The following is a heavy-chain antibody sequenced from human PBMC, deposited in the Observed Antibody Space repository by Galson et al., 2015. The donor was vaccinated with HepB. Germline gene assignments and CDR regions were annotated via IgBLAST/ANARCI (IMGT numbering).Heavy chain of an antibody. Sequence: SLRLSCAASGFTLRNNYMTWVRQAQGKGLEWVSLIFFNGNTYYPDSVKGRFSISRDNSKNTLYLQLSSLRVEDTAIYFCATPDPTGWDAFDIWGQGTMVTVSS. V-gene: IGHV3-66*04. CDR2: IFFNGNT. CDR1: GFTLRNNY. J-gene: IGHJ3*02. D-gene: IGHD4-17*01. CDR3: ATPDPTGWDAFDI.